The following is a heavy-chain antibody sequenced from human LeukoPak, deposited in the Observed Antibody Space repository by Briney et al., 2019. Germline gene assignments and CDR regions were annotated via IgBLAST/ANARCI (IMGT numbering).Heavy chain of an antibody. CDR2: IYHSGST. V-gene: IGHV4-30-2*01. CDR1: GGSISSGGYS. Sequence: SETLSLTCAVSGGSISSGGYSWSWIRQPPGKGLEWIGYIYHSGSTYYNPSLKSRVTISVDTSKNQFSLKLSSVTAADTAVYYCARGGSYYDSSGYYCDYWGQGTLVTVSS. J-gene: IGHJ4*02. D-gene: IGHD3-22*01. CDR3: ARGGSYYDSSGYYCDY.